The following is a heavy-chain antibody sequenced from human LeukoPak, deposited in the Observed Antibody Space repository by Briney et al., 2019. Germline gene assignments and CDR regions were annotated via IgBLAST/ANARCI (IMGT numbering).Heavy chain of an antibody. CDR1: GFTFSSYE. D-gene: IGHD1-26*01. CDR2: ISSSGSTI. CDR3: ARVRGGYYFDY. Sequence: GGSLRLSCAASGFTFSSYEMNWVRQAPGKGLEWVSYISSSGSTIYYADSVKGRFTISRDNAKNSLYLQMNSLRADDTAVYYCARVRGGYYFDYWGQGTLVTVSS. V-gene: IGHV3-48*03. J-gene: IGHJ4*02.